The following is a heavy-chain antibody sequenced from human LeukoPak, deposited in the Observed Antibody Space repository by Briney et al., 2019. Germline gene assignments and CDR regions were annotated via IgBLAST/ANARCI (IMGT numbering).Heavy chain of an antibody. Sequence: QPGGSLRLSCAASGFTFSSYAMTWVRPAPGKGLEWVSVISGDGGSIYYADSVKGRFTISRDNSKNTLYLQMNSLRAEDTALYYCANEGPYFDYWGQGTLVTVSS. V-gene: IGHV3-23*01. CDR2: ISGDGGSI. CDR1: GFTFSSYA. CDR3: ANEGPYFDY. J-gene: IGHJ4*02.